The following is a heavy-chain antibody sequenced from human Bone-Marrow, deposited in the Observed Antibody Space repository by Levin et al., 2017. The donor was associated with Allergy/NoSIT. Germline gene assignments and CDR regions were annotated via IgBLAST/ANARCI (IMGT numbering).Heavy chain of an antibody. J-gene: IGHJ3*01. CDR3: ARRAPLAYDAFDV. CDR2: VYAGDSDT. V-gene: IGHV5-51*01. D-gene: IGHD4/OR15-4a*01. Sequence: GESLKISCQASGYTFSSYWIAWVRQLPGKGLEWIGIVYAGDSDTKYNPSFEGQVTMSVDKSIRTAYLQWNSLKASDTAMFYCARRAPLAYDAFDVWGQGTMVTVSS. CDR1: GYTFSSYW.